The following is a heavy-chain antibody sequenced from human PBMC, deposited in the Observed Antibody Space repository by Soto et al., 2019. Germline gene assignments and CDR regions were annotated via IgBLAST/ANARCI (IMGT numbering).Heavy chain of an antibody. Sequence: SLRLSCAASGFTFSDYYMSWIRQAPGKGLEWVSYISSSSSYTNYADSVKGRFTISRDNAKNSLYLQMNSLRAEDTAVYYCARVVVPAAISHRRSGWYFDYWGQGTLVTVSS. CDR2: ISSSSSYT. CDR3: ARVVVPAAISHRRSGWYFDY. V-gene: IGHV3-11*06. J-gene: IGHJ4*02. CDR1: GFTFSDYY. D-gene: IGHD2-2*01.